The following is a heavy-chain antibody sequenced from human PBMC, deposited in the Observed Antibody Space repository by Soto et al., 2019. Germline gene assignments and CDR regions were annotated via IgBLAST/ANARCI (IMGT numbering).Heavy chain of an antibody. V-gene: IGHV3-33*01. CDR3: ARDRTVPAANRGAFDI. Sequence: GGSLRLSCAASGFTFSSYGMHWVRQAPGKGLEWVAVIWYDGSNKYYADSVKGRFTISRDNSKNTLYLQMNSLRAEDTAVYYCARDRTVPAANRGAFDIRGQGTMVTVSS. J-gene: IGHJ3*02. D-gene: IGHD2-2*01. CDR2: IWYDGSNK. CDR1: GFTFSSYG.